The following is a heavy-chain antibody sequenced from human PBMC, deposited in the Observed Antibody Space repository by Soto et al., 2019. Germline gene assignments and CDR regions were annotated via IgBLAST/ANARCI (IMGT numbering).Heavy chain of an antibody. D-gene: IGHD6-13*01. CDR2: IYYSGST. CDR3: ARDKQQLSLRGYYYYGMDV. Sequence: PSETMSLTCTVAGPSGRNSFWTLIGKPPRKALEWIGYIYYSGSTNYNPSLKSRVTISVDTSKNQFSLKLSSVTAADTAVYYCARDKQQLSLRGYYYYGMDVWGQGTTVTGSS. V-gene: IGHV4-59*02. J-gene: IGHJ6*02. CDR1: GPSGRNSF.